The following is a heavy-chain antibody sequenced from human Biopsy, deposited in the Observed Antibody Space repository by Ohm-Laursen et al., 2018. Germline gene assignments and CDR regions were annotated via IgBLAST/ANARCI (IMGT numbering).Heavy chain of an antibody. Sequence: SVKVSCNASGFTFNRSAMQWVRQARGQRLEWIGWIVVGGGNTNYAQKFQERVTITRDMSTSTAYMELSSLRSEDTAVYYCASRPNCGGDCSSGFDYWGQGALVTVSS. CDR3: ASRPNCGGDCSSGFDY. CDR1: GFTFNRSA. CDR2: IVVGGGNT. V-gene: IGHV1-58*02. D-gene: IGHD2-21*02. J-gene: IGHJ4*02.